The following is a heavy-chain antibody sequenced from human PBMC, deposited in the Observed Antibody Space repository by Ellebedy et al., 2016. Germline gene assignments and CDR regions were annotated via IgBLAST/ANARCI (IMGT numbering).Heavy chain of an antibody. CDR2: IDPRSSDT. D-gene: IGHD3-10*01. CDR3: ARHGLGSEAFWYFDL. J-gene: IGHJ2*01. CDR1: GYSFSSFW. Sequence: GESLKISXKGSGYSFSSFWITWVRQMPGKGLEWMGRIDPRSSDTIYSPSFQGHVTISVDGSIATAYLQWISLEASDNAMYYCARHGLGSEAFWYFDLWGRGTLVTVSS. V-gene: IGHV5-10-1*01.